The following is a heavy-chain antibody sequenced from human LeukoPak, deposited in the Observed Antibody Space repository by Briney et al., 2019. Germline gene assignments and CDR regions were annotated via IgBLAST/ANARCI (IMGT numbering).Heavy chain of an antibody. V-gene: IGHV4-31*03. CDR2: IYYSGST. J-gene: IGHJ4*02. CDR3: ARGDDSSGYYFLPFDY. Sequence: SETLSLTCTVSGGSISSCGYCWSWIRQHPGKGLKWIGYIYYSGSTYYNPSPKSRVTISVDTSKNQFSLKLSSVTAADTAVYYCARGDDSSGYYFLPFDYWGQGTLVTVSS. CDR1: GGSISSCGYC. D-gene: IGHD3-22*01.